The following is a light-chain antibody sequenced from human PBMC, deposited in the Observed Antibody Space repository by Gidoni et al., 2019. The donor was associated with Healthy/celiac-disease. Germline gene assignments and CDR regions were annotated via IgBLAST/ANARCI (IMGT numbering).Light chain of an antibody. Sequence: QSPLTQPASVSGSPGPSITISCTGTRSDVGGYNYVSWYQQHPGKAPKLMIYEVSNRPSGVSNRFSGSKSGNTASLTISGLQAEDEADYYCSSYTSSSTLVFGGGTKLTVL. CDR2: EVS. V-gene: IGLV2-14*01. J-gene: IGLJ2*01. CDR3: SSYTSSSTLV. CDR1: RSDVGGYNY.